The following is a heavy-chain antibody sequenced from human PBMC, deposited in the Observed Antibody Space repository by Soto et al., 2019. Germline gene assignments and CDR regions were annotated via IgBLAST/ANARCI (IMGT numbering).Heavy chain of an antibody. Sequence: SETLSLTCTVSGGSISSGGYYWSWIRQHPGKGLEWIGYIYYSGSTYYNPSLKSRVTISVDTSKNQFSLKLSSVTAADTAVYYCARAMVVTQNWFDPWGQRTLVIVSS. J-gene: IGHJ5*02. V-gene: IGHV4-31*03. CDR1: GGSISSGGYY. D-gene: IGHD2-21*02. CDR2: IYYSGST. CDR3: ARAMVVTQNWFDP.